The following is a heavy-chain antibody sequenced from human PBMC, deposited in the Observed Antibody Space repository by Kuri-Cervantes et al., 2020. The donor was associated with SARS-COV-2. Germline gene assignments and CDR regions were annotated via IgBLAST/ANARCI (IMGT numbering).Heavy chain of an antibody. Sequence: GESLKISCTASGFTFGDYAMSWFRQAPGKGLGWVGFIRSKAYGGTTEYAASVKGRFTISRDDSKSIAYLQMNSLKTEDTAVYYCTSIVVVPAANYWGQGTLVTVSS. D-gene: IGHD2-2*01. CDR2: IRSKAYGGTT. CDR3: TSIVVVPAANY. V-gene: IGHV3-49*03. CDR1: GFTFGDYA. J-gene: IGHJ4*02.